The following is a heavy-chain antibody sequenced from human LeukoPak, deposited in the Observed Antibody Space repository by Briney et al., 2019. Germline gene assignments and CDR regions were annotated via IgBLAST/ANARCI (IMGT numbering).Heavy chain of an antibody. CDR3: ARDRVKGITIFGGPFDP. J-gene: IGHJ5*02. CDR1: GFTFSSYA. V-gene: IGHV3-64*01. CDR2: ISSNGGST. Sequence: PGGSLRLFYAASGFTFSSYAMHWVRQAPGKGLEYVSAISSNGGSTYYANSVKGRFTISRDNSKNTLYLQMGSLRAEDMAVYYCARDRVKGITIFGGPFDPWGQGTLVTVSS. D-gene: IGHD3-3*01.